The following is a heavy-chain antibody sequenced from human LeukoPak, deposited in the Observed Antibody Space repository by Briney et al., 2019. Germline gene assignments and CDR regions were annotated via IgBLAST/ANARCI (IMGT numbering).Heavy chain of an antibody. V-gene: IGHV3-7*01. CDR3: ARNRRWGYYYYYYMDV. J-gene: IGHJ6*03. D-gene: IGHD1-14*01. Sequence: GGSLRLSCAASGFTFSSYWMSWVRQAPGKGLEWVANIKQDGSEKYYVDSVKGRFTISRDNAKNSLYLQMNSLRAEDTAVYYCARNRRWGYYYYYYMDVWGKGTTVTVSS. CDR1: GFTFSSYW. CDR2: IKQDGSEK.